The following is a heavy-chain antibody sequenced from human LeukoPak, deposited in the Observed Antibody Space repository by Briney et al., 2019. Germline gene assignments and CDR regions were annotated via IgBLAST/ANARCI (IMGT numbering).Heavy chain of an antibody. CDR3: ARTAVVPYCSGGSCYSFWKTLKYYFDY. V-gene: IGHV3-11*04. CDR2: ISGSGHDI. Sequence: GGSLRLSCAASGFTFSDSYMTWVRQAPGKGVEWVAYISGSGHDINYSESAKGRFTISRDNAKNSLYLQMNSLRAEDTAVYYCARTAVVPYCSGGSCYSFWKTLKYYFDYWGQGTLVTVSS. J-gene: IGHJ4*02. CDR1: GFTFSDSY. D-gene: IGHD2-15*01.